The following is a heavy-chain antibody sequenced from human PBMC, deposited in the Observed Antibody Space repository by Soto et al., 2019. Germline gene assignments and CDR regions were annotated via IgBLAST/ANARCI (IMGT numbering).Heavy chain of an antibody. J-gene: IGHJ4*02. CDR2: MNPNSGNT. CDR3: ARERCSSTSCLYYFDY. Sequence: ASVKVSCKASGYTFTSYDINWVRQAAGQGLEWMGWMNPNSGNTGYAQKFQGRVTMTRNTSISTAYMELSSLRSEDTAVYYCARERCSSTSCLYYFDYWGQGTLVTVSS. CDR1: GYTFTSYD. V-gene: IGHV1-8*01. D-gene: IGHD2-2*01.